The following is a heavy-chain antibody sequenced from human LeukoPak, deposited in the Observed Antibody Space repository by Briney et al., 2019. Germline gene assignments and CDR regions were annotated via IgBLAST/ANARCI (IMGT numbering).Heavy chain of an antibody. J-gene: IGHJ4*02. CDR1: GFDVSINY. CDR2: IHNDGST. D-gene: IGHD1-1*01. Sequence: GGSLRLSCAASGFDVSINYMNWIRQSPEKGLEWVSIIHNDGSTYYADSVKGRFTVSRDNSKNTESLQMDSLRVDDTGIYYCARGFLQLTPYYFDYWGQGALVTVSS. CDR3: ARGFLQLTPYYFDY. V-gene: IGHV3-66*01.